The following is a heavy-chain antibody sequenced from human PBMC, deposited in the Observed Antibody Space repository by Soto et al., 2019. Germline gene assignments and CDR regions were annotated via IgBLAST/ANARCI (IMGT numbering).Heavy chain of an antibody. Sequence: QVHLVQSGAEVKKPGASVKVSCKGSGYIFTTYVITWVRQAPGQGLEWMGWISAHNGNTNYAQKLQGRVTVTRDTSTSTAYMELRNLRSDDTAVYYCARGRAGDYWGQGALVTVSS. CDR3: ARGRAGDY. CDR1: GYIFTTYV. V-gene: IGHV1-18*01. J-gene: IGHJ4*02. CDR2: ISAHNGNT.